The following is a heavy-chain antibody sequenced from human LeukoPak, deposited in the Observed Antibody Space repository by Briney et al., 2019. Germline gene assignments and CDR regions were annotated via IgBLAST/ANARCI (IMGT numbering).Heavy chain of an antibody. Sequence: GGSLRLSCAASGFTFRSYAMNWVRQAPGKGLEWVSGTNGSGGSTLYADSVKGRFTMSRDNSKDTLYLQMNSLRAEDTAVYYCAKSGGYSYVENFDYWGQGTLVTVSS. J-gene: IGHJ4*02. CDR3: AKSGGYSYVENFDY. D-gene: IGHD5-18*01. CDR1: GFTFRSYA. CDR2: TNGSGGST. V-gene: IGHV3-23*01.